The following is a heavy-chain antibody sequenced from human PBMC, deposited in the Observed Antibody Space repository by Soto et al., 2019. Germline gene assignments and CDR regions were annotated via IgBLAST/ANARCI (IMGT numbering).Heavy chain of an antibody. Sequence: QVQLQESGPGLVKPSQTLSLTCTVSGGSISSGVYYWSWIRQHPGKGLEWIGYIYYSGSTYYNPSLERRVTLAVDTAKNQLSLKLSSVTAADTAVYYCATRTDYYYGSGSLGGMDVWGQGTTVTVSS. CDR1: GGSISSGVYY. V-gene: IGHV4-31*03. D-gene: IGHD3-10*01. CDR3: ATRTDYYYGSGSLGGMDV. J-gene: IGHJ6*02. CDR2: IYYSGST.